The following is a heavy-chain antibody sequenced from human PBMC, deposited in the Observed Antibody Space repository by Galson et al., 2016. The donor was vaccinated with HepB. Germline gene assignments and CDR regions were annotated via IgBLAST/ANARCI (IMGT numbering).Heavy chain of an antibody. D-gene: IGHD3-10*01. CDR3: AKGGGGQPLDY. CDR2: MYYSGGA. Sequence: SETLSLTCTVSGGSITSTASYWGWVRQPPGKGLEWIGTMYYSGGAYYNPSLKSRVTILVDTSKSQFSLKLTSLTAADTAVYYCAKGGGGQPLDYWGQGTLVIVSS. CDR1: GGSITSTASY. J-gene: IGHJ4*02. V-gene: IGHV4-39*07.